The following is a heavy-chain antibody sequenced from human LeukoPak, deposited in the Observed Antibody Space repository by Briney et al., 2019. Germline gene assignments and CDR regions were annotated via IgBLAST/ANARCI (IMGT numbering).Heavy chain of an antibody. J-gene: IGHJ2*01. CDR3: ARAPLGGGNSIWSFDL. Sequence: PGGSLRLSCAASGFTVSSNYMSWVRQAPGKGLEWVSVMYSGGSTYYADSVKGRFTISRHNSKNTLYLQMNSLRAEDTAVYYCARAPLGGGNSIWSFDLWGRGTLVTVSS. CDR2: MYSGGST. D-gene: IGHD4-23*01. V-gene: IGHV3-53*04. CDR1: GFTVSSNY.